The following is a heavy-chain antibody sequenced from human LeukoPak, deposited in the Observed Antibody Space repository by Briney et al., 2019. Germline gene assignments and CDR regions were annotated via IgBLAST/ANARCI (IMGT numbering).Heavy chain of an antibody. V-gene: IGHV4-4*09. D-gene: IGHD5-24*01. J-gene: IGHJ2*01. CDR3: ARRGGGRWLQTSYWYFDL. CDR1: GGSISSYY. Sequence: SETLSLTCTVSGGSISSYYWSWIRQPPGKGLEWIGYIYTSGSTNYNPSLKSRVTISVDTSKNQLSLKLGSVTAADTAVYYCARRGGGRWLQTSYWYFDLWGRGTLVTVSS. CDR2: IYTSGST.